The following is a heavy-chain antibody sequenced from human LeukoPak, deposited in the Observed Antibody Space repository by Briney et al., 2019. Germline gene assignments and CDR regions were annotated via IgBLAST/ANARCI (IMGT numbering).Heavy chain of an antibody. CDR3: ARQNFWSGYVDY. CDR2: INHSGST. J-gene: IGHJ4*02. D-gene: IGHD3-3*01. CDR1: GGSFSGYY. Sequence: SETLSLTCAVYGGSFSGYYWSWIRQPPEKGLEWIGEINHSGSTNYNPSLKSRVTISVDTSKNQFSLKLSSVTAADTAVYYCARQNFWSGYVDYWGQGTLVTVSS. V-gene: IGHV4-34*01.